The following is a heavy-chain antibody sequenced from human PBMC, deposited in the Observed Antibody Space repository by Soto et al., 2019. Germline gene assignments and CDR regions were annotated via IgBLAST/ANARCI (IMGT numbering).Heavy chain of an antibody. V-gene: IGHV3-33*01. J-gene: IGHJ4*02. D-gene: IGHD2-2*01. CDR2: IWYDGSNK. CDR3: ARDGGYCSSTSCYGVDY. CDR1: GFTFSSYG. Sequence: QVQLVESGGGVVQPGRSLRLSCAASGFTFSSYGRHWVRQAPGKGLEWVAVIWYDGSNKYYADSVKGRFTISRDNSKNTLYLQMNSLRAEDTAVYYCARDGGYCSSTSCYGVDYWGQGTLVTVSS.